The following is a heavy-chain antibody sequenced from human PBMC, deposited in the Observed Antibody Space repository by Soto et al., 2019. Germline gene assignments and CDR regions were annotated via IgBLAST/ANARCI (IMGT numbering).Heavy chain of an antibody. J-gene: IGHJ6*03. V-gene: IGHV4-59*01. CDR2: IYYSGST. Sequence: SETLSLTCTVSGGSISSYYWSWIRQPPGKGLEWIGCIYYSGSTHYNPSLKGRVTISVDTSKNQFSLKLSSVTAADTAVYYCARQAYALSPSADYYYCMDVWAKGTTVPVSS. CDR1: GGSISSYY. D-gene: IGHD2-2*01. CDR3: ARQAYALSPSADYYYCMDV.